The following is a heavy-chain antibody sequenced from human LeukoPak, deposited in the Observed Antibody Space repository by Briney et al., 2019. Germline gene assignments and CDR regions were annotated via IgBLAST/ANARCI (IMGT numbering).Heavy chain of an antibody. Sequence: ASVKVSCKASGYTFTSYYMHWVRQAPGQGLEWMGIINPSGGSTSYAQKFQGRVTMTRDTSTSTVHMELSSLRSEDTAVYYCARDQSDSSGWHGGSHGYYYYGMDVWGQGTTVTVSS. CDR3: ARDQSDSSGWHGGSHGYYYYGMDV. V-gene: IGHV1-46*01. CDR2: INPSGGST. J-gene: IGHJ6*02. D-gene: IGHD6-19*01. CDR1: GYTFTSYY.